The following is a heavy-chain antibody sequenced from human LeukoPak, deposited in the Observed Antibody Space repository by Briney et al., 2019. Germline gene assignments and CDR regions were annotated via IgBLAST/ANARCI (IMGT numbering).Heavy chain of an antibody. D-gene: IGHD6-19*01. J-gene: IGHJ4*02. CDR1: GFTFSSYA. V-gene: IGHV3-23*01. CDR2: ISGSVYST. Sequence: GGSLRLSCAASGFTFSSYAMSWVRQAPGKGLEWVSDISGSVYSTYYADSVKGRFTISRDNSKNTLFLQMNSLRAEDTAVYYCAKETVAAPPIDYWGQGTLVTVSS. CDR3: AKETVAAPPIDY.